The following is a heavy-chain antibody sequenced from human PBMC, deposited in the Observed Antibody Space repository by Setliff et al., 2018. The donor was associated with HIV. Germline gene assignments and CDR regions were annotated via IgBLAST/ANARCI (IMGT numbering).Heavy chain of an antibody. J-gene: IGHJ4*02. Sequence: ASVKVSCKASGYTFTDNYIHWVRQAPGQGLEWMAWINSASGGTNYAQNFQGRVTVTRDTSINTVYLEVNGLKSDDTAVYYCARDQKGYSYGYFDSWGQGTLVTVSS. CDR1: GYTFTDNY. CDR2: INSASGGT. D-gene: IGHD5-18*01. V-gene: IGHV1-2*02. CDR3: ARDQKGYSYGYFDS.